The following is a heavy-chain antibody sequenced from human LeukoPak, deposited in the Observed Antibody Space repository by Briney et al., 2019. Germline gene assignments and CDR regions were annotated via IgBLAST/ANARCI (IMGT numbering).Heavy chain of an antibody. CDR1: GYTFTSYD. J-gene: IGHJ4*02. D-gene: IGHD5-18*01. CDR3: ARAGYSYGYDY. V-gene: IGHV1-8*01. CDR2: MNPNSGNT. Sequence: ASVKVSCKASGYTFTSYDINWVRQATGQGLEWMGWMNPNSGNTGYAQKFQGRVTMTRDTSTSTVYMELSSLRSEDTAVYYCARAGYSYGYDYWGQGTLVTVSS.